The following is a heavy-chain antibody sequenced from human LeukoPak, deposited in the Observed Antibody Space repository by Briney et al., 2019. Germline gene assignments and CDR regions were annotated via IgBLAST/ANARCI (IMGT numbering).Heavy chain of an antibody. J-gene: IGHJ4*02. V-gene: IGHV3-7*01. Sequence: GGSLRLSCAASGFTFSNYWMTWVRQAPGKGLEWVANIRQDGSEKYYVDSVKGRFTISRDNAKNSLYLQMNSLRAEDTAVYYCANGGGASDYWGQGTLVTVSS. CDR1: GFTFSNYW. CDR3: ANGGGASDY. CDR2: IRQDGSEK. D-gene: IGHD3-16*01.